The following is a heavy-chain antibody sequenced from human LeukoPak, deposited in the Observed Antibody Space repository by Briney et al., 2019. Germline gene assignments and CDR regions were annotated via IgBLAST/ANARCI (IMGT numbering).Heavy chain of an antibody. D-gene: IGHD3-3*01. CDR2: IKQDGSEK. V-gene: IGHV3-7*01. CDR3: ARERNFWSGSTLYMDV. CDR1: GFTFSSYA. J-gene: IGHJ6*03. Sequence: GGSLRLSCAASGFTFSSYAMSWVRQAPGKGLEWVANIKQDGSEKYYVDSVKGRFTISRDNAKNSLYLQMNSLRAEDTAVYYCARERNFWSGSTLYMDVWGKGTTVTVSS.